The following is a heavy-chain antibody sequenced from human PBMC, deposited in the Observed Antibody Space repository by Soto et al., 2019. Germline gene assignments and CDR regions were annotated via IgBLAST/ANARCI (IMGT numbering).Heavy chain of an antibody. D-gene: IGHD2-15*01. CDR1: GYTFTSYD. Sequence: QVQLVQSGAEVKKPGASVKVSCKASGYTFTSYDINWVRQATGQGLEWMGWMNPNSGNTGYAQKFQGRVTMTRITSISTAYMELSSLRSEDTAVYYCARGDIVVVVAASEYYYYGMDVWGQGTTVTVSS. CDR2: MNPNSGNT. V-gene: IGHV1-8*01. J-gene: IGHJ6*02. CDR3: ARGDIVVVVAASEYYYYGMDV.